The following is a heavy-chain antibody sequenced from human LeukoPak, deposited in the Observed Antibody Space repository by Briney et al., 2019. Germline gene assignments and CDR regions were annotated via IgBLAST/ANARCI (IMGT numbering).Heavy chain of an antibody. CDR3: ATIAPFGVVIRTNYYMDV. V-gene: IGHV1-24*01. CDR2: FDPEDGET. D-gene: IGHD3-3*01. Sequence: GASVKVSCKVSGYTLTELSMHWVRQAPGKGHEWMGGFDPEDGETIYAQKFQGRVTMTEDTSTDTAYVELSSLRSEDTAVYYCATIAPFGVVIRTNYYMDVWGKGTTVTVSS. J-gene: IGHJ6*03. CDR1: GYTLTELS.